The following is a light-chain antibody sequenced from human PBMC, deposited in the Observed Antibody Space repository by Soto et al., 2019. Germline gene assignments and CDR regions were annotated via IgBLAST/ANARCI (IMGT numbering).Light chain of an antibody. J-gene: IGKJ4*01. CDR2: WAS. V-gene: IGKV4-1*01. CDR1: QSVLYSSNNKNY. Sequence: IVMTQSPDSLAVSLGERATINCKSSQSVLYSSNNKNYLAWYQQKPGQPPKLLIYWASTRKSGVPDRFSGSGSGTDFTLTISSLQAEDVAVYYCQQYYSTPLTFGGGTKVDI. CDR3: QQYYSTPLT.